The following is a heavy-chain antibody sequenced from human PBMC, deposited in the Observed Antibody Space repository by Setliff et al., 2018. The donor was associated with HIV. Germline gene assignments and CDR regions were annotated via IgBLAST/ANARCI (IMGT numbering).Heavy chain of an antibody. Sequence: SETLSLTCTVSGGSITSGHYYWGWIRQPPGKGLEWIGNILDGQITFFNPSLKSRGTISVDPSKNQFSLRLTSVTAADTAVYYCARSKTFYDFWGGYYTHGAFKIWGLGTMVTVSS. CDR2: ILDGQIT. D-gene: IGHD3-3*01. J-gene: IGHJ3*02. V-gene: IGHV4-39*07. CDR1: GGSITSGHYY. CDR3: ARSKTFYDFWGGYYTHGAFKI.